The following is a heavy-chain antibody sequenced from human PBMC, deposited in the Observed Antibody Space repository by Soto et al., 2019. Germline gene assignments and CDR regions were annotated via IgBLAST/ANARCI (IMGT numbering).Heavy chain of an antibody. D-gene: IGHD6-13*01. V-gene: IGHV3-23*01. CDR1: GFTFSNYA. Sequence: EVQLLESGGGLVQPGGSLRLSCAASGFTFSNYAMTWVRQAPGKGLEWVSVITGSGGGTYFVDSVKGRFTISRDNSKNTVYLRMTSLRAEDTAVYDCAKRPLTAAGFDYWGKGTLVTFSS. J-gene: IGHJ4*02. CDR2: ITGSGGGT. CDR3: AKRPLTAAGFDY.